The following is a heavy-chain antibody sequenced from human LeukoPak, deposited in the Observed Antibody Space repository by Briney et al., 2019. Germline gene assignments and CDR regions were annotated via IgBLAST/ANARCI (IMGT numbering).Heavy chain of an antibody. J-gene: IGHJ4*02. V-gene: IGHV4-34*01. Sequence: SETLSLTCAVYGGSFSGYYWSWIRQPPGKGLEWIGEINHSGSTNYNPSLKSRVTISVDTSKNQFSLKLSSVTAADTAVYYCARHVIMITFGGVIAISGGFDYWGQGTLVTVSS. D-gene: IGHD3-16*02. CDR1: GGSFSGYY. CDR2: INHSGST. CDR3: ARHVIMITFGGVIAISGGFDY.